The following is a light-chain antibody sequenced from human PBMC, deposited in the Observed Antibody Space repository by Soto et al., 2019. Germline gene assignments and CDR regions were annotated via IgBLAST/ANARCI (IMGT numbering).Light chain of an antibody. CDR2: LEGTGKY. J-gene: IGLJ3*02. CDR3: ETWANNIGV. V-gene: IGLV4-60*02. CDR1: SGHVSYI. Sequence: QAVLTQSSSASASLGSSVKLTCTLSSGHVSYIIAWHQQQPGKAPRYLMKLEGTGKYNKGSGASDLFSGSSSGADSYLTNSDLQFEDEADYYCETWANNIGVFCGGTKLTVL.